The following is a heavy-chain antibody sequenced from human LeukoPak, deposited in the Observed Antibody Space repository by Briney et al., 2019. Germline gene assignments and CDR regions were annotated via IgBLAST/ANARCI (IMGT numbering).Heavy chain of an antibody. J-gene: IGHJ2*01. V-gene: IGHV3-23*01. CDR3: ARPASRGVGRYFDL. CDR2: LSGSGDNT. CDR1: GFTFSNYA. Sequence: GSLRLSCAVSGFTFSNYAMSWVRQAPGMGLEWVSALSGSGDNTYYADSVKGRFTISRDNSKNTLYLQMNSLRVEDTALYYCARPASRGVGRYFDLWGRGTLVTVSS. D-gene: IGHD3-10*01.